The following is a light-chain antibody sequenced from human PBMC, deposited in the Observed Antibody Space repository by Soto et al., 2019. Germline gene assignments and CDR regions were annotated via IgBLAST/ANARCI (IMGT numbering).Light chain of an antibody. V-gene: IGLV2-14*03. CDR1: SSGIGDYDY. Sequence: QSALTQPASVSGSPGQSITLSCTGTSSGIGDYDYVSWYQRHPGKAPKLIIYDVNNRPSGVSDRFSGSKSGNTASLTISGLQAEDEADYYCTSYSSGSTHVIFGGGTKVTVL. CDR2: DVN. J-gene: IGLJ2*01. CDR3: TSYSSGSTHVI.